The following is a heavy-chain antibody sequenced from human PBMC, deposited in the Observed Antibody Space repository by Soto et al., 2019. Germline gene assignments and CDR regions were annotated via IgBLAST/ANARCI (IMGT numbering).Heavy chain of an antibody. CDR1: GYTFTSYG. D-gene: IGHD6-19*01. CDR2: VNAYNGNT. J-gene: IGHJ4*02. Sequence: QVQLVQSGAEVKKPGASVKVSCKASGYTFTSYGISWVRQAPGQGLEWMGWVNAYNGNTNYAQKFQGRGTXTXDXXTSTAYMELRSLRSDDTAVYYCAREAVSGRTGFDYWGQGTLVTVSS. V-gene: IGHV1-18*01. CDR3: AREAVSGRTGFDY.